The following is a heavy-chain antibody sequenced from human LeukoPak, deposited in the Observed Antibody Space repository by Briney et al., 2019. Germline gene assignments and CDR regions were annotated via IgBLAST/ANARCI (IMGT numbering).Heavy chain of an antibody. J-gene: IGHJ4*02. V-gene: IGHV4-34*01. D-gene: IGHD3-10*01. Sequence: PSETLSLTCAVYGGSFSGYYWSWIRQPPGKGLDWIGEINHSGSTNYNPSLKSRVNISVDTSKNQFSLKLSSVTAADTAVYSCARERRGATYYYGSGSRYYFDYWGQGTLVTVSS. CDR2: INHSGST. CDR1: GGSFSGYY. CDR3: ARERRGATYYYGSGSRYYFDY.